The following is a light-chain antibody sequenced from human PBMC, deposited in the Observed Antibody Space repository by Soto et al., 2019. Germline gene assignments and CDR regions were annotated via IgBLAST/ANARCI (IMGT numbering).Light chain of an antibody. Sequence: IVLTQSPDTLSLSPGERATLSCRASQSFSSTYLAWYQQRPGQAPRLLIYGASSRATGIPDRFSGSGSGTEFTLTISSLEPEDFAVYYCQQSNDWPLTFGGGTKVDIK. CDR3: QQSNDWPLT. CDR2: GAS. CDR1: QSFSSTY. J-gene: IGKJ4*01. V-gene: IGKV3-20*01.